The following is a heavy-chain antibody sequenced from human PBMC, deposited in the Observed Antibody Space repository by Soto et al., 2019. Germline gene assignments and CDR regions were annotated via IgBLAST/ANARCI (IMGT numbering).Heavy chain of an antibody. CDR1: GFIFSHNA. D-gene: IGHD1-7*01. CDR2: ITNTGGDS. J-gene: IGHJ4*02. Sequence: GGSLRLSCAASGFIFSHNAMTWVRQAPGRGLEWVSVITNTGGDSLYADSVKGRFTISRDNFKNTLYLQMNSLRAEDTAIYYCARASGENYPRSRVLDSWGQGT. V-gene: IGHV3-23*01. CDR3: ARASGENYPRSRVLDS.